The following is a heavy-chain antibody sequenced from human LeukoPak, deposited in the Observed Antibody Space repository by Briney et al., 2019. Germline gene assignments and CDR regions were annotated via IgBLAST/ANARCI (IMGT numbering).Heavy chain of an antibody. D-gene: IGHD3-3*01. J-gene: IGHJ5*02. CDR3: AREGYDFWSGYYRYNWFDP. CDR2: IYTSGST. Sequence: SQTLSLTCTVSGGSISSGSYYWSWIRQPAGKGLEWIGRIYTSGSTNYNPSLKSRVTISVDASKNQFSLKLSSVTAADTAVYYCAREGYDFWSGYYRYNWFDPWGQGTLVTVSS. CDR1: GGSISSGSYY. V-gene: IGHV4-61*02.